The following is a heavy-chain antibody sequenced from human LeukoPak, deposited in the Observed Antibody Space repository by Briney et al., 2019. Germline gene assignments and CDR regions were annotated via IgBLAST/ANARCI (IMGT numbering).Heavy chain of an antibody. Sequence: GGSLRLSCAASGFTFTSYWMHWVRQAPGKGLVWVSRIKSDESTRDYADFVKGRFTISRDNAKNSLYLQMNSLRSEDTAVYYCAAWSHYYDSSGYYSPPPDFDYWGQGTLVTVSS. CDR1: GFTFTSYW. CDR2: IKSDESTR. V-gene: IGHV3-74*01. J-gene: IGHJ4*02. CDR3: AAWSHYYDSSGYYSPPPDFDY. D-gene: IGHD3-22*01.